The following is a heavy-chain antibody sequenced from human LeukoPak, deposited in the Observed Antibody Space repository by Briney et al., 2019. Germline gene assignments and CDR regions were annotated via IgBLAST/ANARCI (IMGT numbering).Heavy chain of an antibody. J-gene: IGHJ4*02. CDR2: IYYSGST. Sequence: SETLSLTCTVSGGSISSSSYYWGWIRQPPGKGLEWIGSIYYSGSTYYNPSLKSRVTISVDTSKNQFSLKLSSVTAADTAVYYCARGIVGANSSYYFDYWGQGTLVTVSS. D-gene: IGHD1-26*01. V-gene: IGHV4-39*01. CDR3: ARGIVGANSSYYFDY. CDR1: GGSISSSSYY.